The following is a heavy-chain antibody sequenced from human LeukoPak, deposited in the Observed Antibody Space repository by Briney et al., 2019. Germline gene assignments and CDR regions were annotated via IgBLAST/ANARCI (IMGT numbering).Heavy chain of an antibody. J-gene: IGHJ4*02. CDR1: GFTFDDYA. CDR3: AKDIELGRIMITFGGVDY. CDR2: ISWNSGSI. V-gene: IGHV3-9*01. Sequence: GGSLRLPCAASGFTFDDYAMHWVRQAPGKGLEWVSGISWNSGSIGYADSVKGRFTISRDNAKNSLYLQMNSLRAEDTALYYRAKDIELGRIMITFGGVDYWGQGTLVTVSS. D-gene: IGHD3-16*01.